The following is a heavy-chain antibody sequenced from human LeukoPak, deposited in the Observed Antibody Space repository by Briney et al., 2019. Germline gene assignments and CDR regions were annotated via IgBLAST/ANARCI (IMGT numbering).Heavy chain of an antibody. CDR3: ARASGYSGYDPFDY. Sequence: GGSLRLSCAASGSTVSSNYMSWVRQAPGKGLEWVSVIYSGGDTYYADSVEGRFTISRDNSKNTLYLQMNTLRAEDTAVYYCARASGYSGYDPFDYWGQGTLVTVSS. CDR2: IYSGGDT. J-gene: IGHJ4*02. CDR1: GSTVSSNY. D-gene: IGHD5-12*01. V-gene: IGHV3-53*01.